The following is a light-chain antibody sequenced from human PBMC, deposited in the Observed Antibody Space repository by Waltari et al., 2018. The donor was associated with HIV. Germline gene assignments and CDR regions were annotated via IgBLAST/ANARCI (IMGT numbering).Light chain of an antibody. V-gene: IGKV4-1*01. Sequence: DIVMTQSPDSLAVSLGERAAINCKSSQSVLYSSDNKNYLAWYQQRPGQPPKLLIYWASSRESGVPDRFSGSGSGTDFTLTSSSLQAEDVAVYYCQQSYSPPLTFGGGTKVEIK. CDR1: QSVLYSSDNKNY. CDR3: QQSYSPPLT. CDR2: WAS. J-gene: IGKJ4*01.